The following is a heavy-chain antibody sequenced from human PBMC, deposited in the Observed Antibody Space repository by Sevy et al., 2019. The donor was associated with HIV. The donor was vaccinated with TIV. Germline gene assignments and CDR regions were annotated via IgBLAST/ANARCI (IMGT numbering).Heavy chain of an antibody. V-gene: IGHV1-2*02. J-gene: IGHJ5*02. CDR2: INPNSGGT. Sequence: ASVKVSCKASGYRFTGYYMHWVRQAPGQGLEWMGWINPNSGGTNYAQKFQGRVTMTRDTSISTAYMELSRLRSDDTAGYYCAWYAAIAAQGEFDPWGQGTLVTVSS. CDR3: AWYAAIAAQGEFDP. CDR1: GYRFTGYY. D-gene: IGHD6-13*01.